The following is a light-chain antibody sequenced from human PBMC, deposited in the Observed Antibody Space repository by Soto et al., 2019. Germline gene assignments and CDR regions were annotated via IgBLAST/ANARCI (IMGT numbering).Light chain of an antibody. J-gene: IGKJ5*01. CDR3: QQLNSYPIT. Sequence: DIQMTQSPSTLSASVGDRVIITCRASQSISDYLAWYQQKPGKAPKLLIYDASNLESGVPSTFSGSGSGTEFTLTISSLQPDDFATYYCQQLNSYPITFGQGTRLEI. CDR2: DAS. V-gene: IGKV1-5*01. CDR1: QSISDY.